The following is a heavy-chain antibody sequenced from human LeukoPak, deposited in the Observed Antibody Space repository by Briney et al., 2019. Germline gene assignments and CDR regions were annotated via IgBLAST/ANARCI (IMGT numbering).Heavy chain of an antibody. CDR2: ISYDGSNK. D-gene: IGHD4-11*01. CDR3: ARDKDSNYSLYYYYYMDV. J-gene: IGHJ6*03. V-gene: IGHV3-30*04. Sequence: GGSLRLSCAASGFTFSSYEMNWVRQAPGKGLEWVAVISYDGSNKYYADSVKGRFTISRDNSKNTLYLQMNSLRAEDTAVYYCARDKDSNYSLYYYYYMDVWGKGTTATVSS. CDR1: GFTFSSYE.